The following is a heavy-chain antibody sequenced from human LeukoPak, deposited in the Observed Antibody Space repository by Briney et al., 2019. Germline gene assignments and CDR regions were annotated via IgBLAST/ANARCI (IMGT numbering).Heavy chain of an antibody. CDR3: ARAGYSSSWGSWYFDY. Sequence: SQTLSLTCAISGDSVSSNSAAWNWIRQSPSRGLEWLGRTYYRSKWYNDYAVSVKSQITINPDTSKNQFSLQLNSVTPEDTAVYCCARAGYSSSWGSWYFDYWGQGTLVTVSS. D-gene: IGHD6-13*01. V-gene: IGHV6-1*01. J-gene: IGHJ4*02. CDR2: TYYRSKWYN. CDR1: GDSVSSNSAA.